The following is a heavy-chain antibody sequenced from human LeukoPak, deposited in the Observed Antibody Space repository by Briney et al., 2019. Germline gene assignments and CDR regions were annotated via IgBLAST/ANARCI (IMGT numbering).Heavy chain of an antibody. CDR2: ISSSSSTI. V-gene: IGHV3-48*04. J-gene: IGHJ3*02. CDR1: GSTFSSYS. D-gene: IGHD2-2*02. CDR3: ARDKCSSTSCYTEAFDI. Sequence: PGGSLRLSCAASGSTFSSYSMNWVRQAPGKGLEWVSYISSSSSTIYYADPVKGRFTISRDNAKNSLYLQMNSLRAEDTAVYYCARDKCSSTSCYTEAFDIWGQGTMVTVSS.